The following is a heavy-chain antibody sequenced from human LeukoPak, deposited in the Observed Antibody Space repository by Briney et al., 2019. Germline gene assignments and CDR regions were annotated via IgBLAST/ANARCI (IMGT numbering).Heavy chain of an antibody. D-gene: IGHD3-10*01. J-gene: IGHJ4*02. CDR3: ARGRTMVRGVISALHDY. Sequence: GRSLRLSCAASGFTFSSYAMHWVRQAPGKGLEWVAVISYDGSNKYYADSVKGRFTISRDNSKNTLYLQMNSLRAEDTAVYYCARGRTMVRGVISALHDYWGQGTLVTVSS. CDR1: GFTFSSYA. V-gene: IGHV3-30*04. CDR2: ISYDGSNK.